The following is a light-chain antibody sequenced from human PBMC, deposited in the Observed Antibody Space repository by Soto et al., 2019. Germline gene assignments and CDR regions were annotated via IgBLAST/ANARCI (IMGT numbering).Light chain of an antibody. J-gene: IGLJ1*01. CDR1: SSNIGAGYD. CDR3: CSYAGSSTPYV. Sequence: QSVLTKPPSVSGAPGERGTISCTGSSSNIGAGYDVHWYQQLPGTAPKLMIYEGSKRPSGVSNRFSGSKSGNTASLTISGLQAEDEADYYCCSYAGSSTPYVFGTGTKVTVL. CDR2: EGS. V-gene: IGLV1-40*01.